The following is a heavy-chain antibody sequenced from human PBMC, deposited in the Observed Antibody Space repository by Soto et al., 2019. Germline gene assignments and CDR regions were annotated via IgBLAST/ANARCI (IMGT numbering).Heavy chain of an antibody. Sequence: GGSLRLSCAASGFSVSSNYMSWVRQAPGKGLEWVSIIYSDGATYYADSVKDRFTISRDNSKNTLYLQMNSLRAQDTAVYYCARDLGAVSGPGWWGQGTLVTVSS. V-gene: IGHV3-66*01. CDR1: GFSVSSNY. J-gene: IGHJ4*02. CDR2: IYSDGAT. D-gene: IGHD6-19*01. CDR3: ARDLGAVSGPGW.